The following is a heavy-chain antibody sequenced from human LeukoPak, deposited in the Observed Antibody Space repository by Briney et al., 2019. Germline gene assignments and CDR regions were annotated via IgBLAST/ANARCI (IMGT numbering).Heavy chain of an antibody. CDR1: GITLSNYE. Sequence: SGGALRLSCAAPGITLSNYENKRGRQAPREGGGGVSYISSSGSTIYYADSVKGRFTISRDNAKNSLYLQMNSLRAEDTAVYYCAKAGNGFGFDYWGQGTLVTVSS. D-gene: IGHD3-3*01. CDR3: AKAGNGFGFDY. V-gene: IGHV3-48*03. J-gene: IGHJ4*02. CDR2: ISSSGSTI.